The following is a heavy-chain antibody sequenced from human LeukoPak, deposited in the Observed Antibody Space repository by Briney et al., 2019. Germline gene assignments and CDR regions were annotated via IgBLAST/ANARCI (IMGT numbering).Heavy chain of an antibody. V-gene: IGHV4-39*01. CDR3: ARSPSGRPHIARMLQEPK. J-gene: IGHJ4*02. CDR2: IYYSGST. Sequence: PSETLSLTCTVSGGSISSSSYYWGWIRQPPGKGLEWIGSIYYSGSTYYNPSLKSRVTISVDTSKNQFSLKLSSVTAADTAVYYCARSPSGRPHIARMLQEPKWGQGTLVTVSS. CDR1: GGSISSSSYY. D-gene: IGHD2-15*01.